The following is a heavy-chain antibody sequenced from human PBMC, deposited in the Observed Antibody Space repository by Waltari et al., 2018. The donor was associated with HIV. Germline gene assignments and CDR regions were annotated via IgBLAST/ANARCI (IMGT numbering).Heavy chain of an antibody. CDR1: GGTFSSYA. J-gene: IGHJ4*02. D-gene: IGHD2-2*01. V-gene: IGHV1-69*01. CDR2: IIPIFGTA. Sequence: QVQLVQSGAEVKKPGSSVKVSCKASGGTFSSYAISWVPPAPGQGLEWMGGIIPIFGTANYAQKFQGRVTITADESTSTAYMELSSLRSEDTAVYYCARGCSSTSCYLHYDYWGQGTLVTVSS. CDR3: ARGCSSTSCYLHYDY.